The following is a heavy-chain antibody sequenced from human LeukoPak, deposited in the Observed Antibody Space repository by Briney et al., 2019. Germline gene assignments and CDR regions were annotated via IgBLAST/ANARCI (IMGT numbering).Heavy chain of an antibody. CDR2: INWNGGST. D-gene: IGHD5-24*01. CDR3: VRGVGVSRFNYFDP. CDR1: GFTFSSYS. Sequence: GGSLRLSCAASGFTFSSYSMNWVRQAPGKGLEWVSGINWNGGSTGYADSVKGRFTISRDNSKNTLFLQMNSLRDDDTAVYYCVRGVGVSRFNYFDPWGQGTLVVVSS. J-gene: IGHJ5*02. V-gene: IGHV3-20*04.